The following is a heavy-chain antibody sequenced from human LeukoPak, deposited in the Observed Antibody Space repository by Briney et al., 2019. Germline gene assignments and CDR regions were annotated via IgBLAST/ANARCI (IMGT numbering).Heavy chain of an antibody. CDR3: ARDYYDSSGYTYFDY. CDR1: GYTFTGYY. D-gene: IGHD3-22*01. CDR2: INPNSGGT. V-gene: IGHV1-2*06. Sequence: ASVKVSCKASGYTFTGYYMHWVRQAPGQGLEWMGRINPNSGGTNYAQKFQGRVTMTRDTSISTAYMELSRLRSDDTAVYYCARDYYDSSGYTYFDYWGQGTLVTVSS. J-gene: IGHJ4*02.